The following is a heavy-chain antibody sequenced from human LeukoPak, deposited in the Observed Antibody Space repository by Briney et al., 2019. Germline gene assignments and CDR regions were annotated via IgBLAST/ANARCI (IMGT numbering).Heavy chain of an antibody. D-gene: IGHD1-26*01. V-gene: IGHV3-30*01. CDR1: GFTFSSYA. CDR3: ARGIVDVGAGTNAHKGFDY. Sequence: PGRSLRLSCAASGFTFSSYAMHWVRQAPGKGLEWVAVISYDGSNKYYADSVKGRFTISRDNSKNTLYLQMNSLRAEDTAVYYCARGIVDVGAGTNAHKGFDYWGQGTLVTVSS. CDR2: ISYDGSNK. J-gene: IGHJ4*02.